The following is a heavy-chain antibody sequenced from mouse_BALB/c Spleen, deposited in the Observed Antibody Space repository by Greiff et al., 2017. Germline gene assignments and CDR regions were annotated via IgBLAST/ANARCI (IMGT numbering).Heavy chain of an antibody. CDR3: ARRDYDD. V-gene: IGHV1-7*01. J-gene: IGHJ3*01. CDR1: GYTFTSYW. CDR2: INPSTGYT. D-gene: IGHD2-4*01. Sequence: QVHVKQSGAELAKPGASVKMSCKASGYTFTSYWMHWVKQRPGQGLEWIGYINPSTGYTEYNQKFKDKATLTADKSSSTAYMQLSSLTSEDSAVYYCARRDYDDWGQGTLVTVSA.